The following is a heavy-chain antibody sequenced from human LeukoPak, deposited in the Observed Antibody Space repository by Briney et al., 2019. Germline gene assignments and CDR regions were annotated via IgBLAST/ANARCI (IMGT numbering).Heavy chain of an antibody. CDR1: GFTFSTYR. J-gene: IGHJ5*02. V-gene: IGHV3-48*01. CDR2: ISRSSNTI. D-gene: IGHD2-2*01. Sequence: PGGSLGLSCAASGFTFSTYRMNWVRQAPGKGLEWVSYISRSSNTIYYADSVKGRFTISRDNAKNSLYLQMSSLRVEDTAVFYCARAGYCSGTTCLNWFDPWGQGTLVTVSS. CDR3: ARAGYCSGTTCLNWFDP.